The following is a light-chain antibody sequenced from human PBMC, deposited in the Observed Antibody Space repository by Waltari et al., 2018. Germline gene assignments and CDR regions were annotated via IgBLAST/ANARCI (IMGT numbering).Light chain of an antibody. CDR3: MQSLQAVWT. J-gene: IGKJ1*01. Sequence: DIVVTQSPLSLPVTPGEPASISCRSSQSLLHSNGNNYLDWYLQKPGQSPQLLIYLGSNRASVVPDRFSCTGSGTDFTLNISIVEAEYVVFYYCMQSLQAVWTFGQGTKLEIK. V-gene: IGKV2-28*01. CDR2: LGS. CDR1: QSLLHSNGNNY.